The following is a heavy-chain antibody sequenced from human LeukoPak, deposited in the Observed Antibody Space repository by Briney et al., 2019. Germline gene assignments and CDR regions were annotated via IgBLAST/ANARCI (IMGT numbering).Heavy chain of an antibody. Sequence: PRRSLRLSCAASGLNLRDDWMRWVSQAPGKWLVWVSRLGTDGTYANYADSVKGRFTISRDNAKNTLYLQMDSLRAEDTAFYYCVRDPSNSGNWFDLWGQGTLVTVSS. V-gene: IGHV3-74*01. CDR1: GLNLRDDW. J-gene: IGHJ5*02. CDR3: VRDPSNSGNWFDL. CDR2: LGTDGTYA. D-gene: IGHD4-11*01.